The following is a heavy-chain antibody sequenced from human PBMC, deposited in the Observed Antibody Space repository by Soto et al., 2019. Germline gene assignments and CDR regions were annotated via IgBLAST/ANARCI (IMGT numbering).Heavy chain of an antibody. J-gene: IGHJ5*01. CDR1: GFTFSDYY. Sequence: GGSLRLSCAASGFTFSDYYMSWIRQAPGKGLEWVSYISSSSSYTNYADSVKGRFTISRDNAKNSLYLQMNSLRAEDTAVYYCARGVSITGTTIGWFDSWGQGNLVTVSS. V-gene: IGHV3-11*06. D-gene: IGHD1-7*01. CDR2: ISSSSSYT. CDR3: ARGVSITGTTIGWFDS.